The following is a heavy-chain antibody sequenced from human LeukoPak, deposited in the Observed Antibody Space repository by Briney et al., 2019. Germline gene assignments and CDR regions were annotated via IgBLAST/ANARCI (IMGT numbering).Heavy chain of an antibody. CDR3: TRAPYSNYVNLDY. Sequence: GGSLRLSCTTSDFTFGDYTMTWVRQAPGKGLEWVGFVRSKAFGGTPEYAASVKGRSTISRDDSKSIAYLQMNSLKPEDTAVYYCTRAPYSNYVNLDYWGQGTLVTVSS. D-gene: IGHD4-11*01. CDR1: DFTFGDYT. J-gene: IGHJ4*02. CDR2: VRSKAFGGTP. V-gene: IGHV3-49*04.